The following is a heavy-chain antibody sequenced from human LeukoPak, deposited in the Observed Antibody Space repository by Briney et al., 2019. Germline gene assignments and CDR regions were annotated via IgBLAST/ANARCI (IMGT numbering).Heavy chain of an antibody. CDR1: GFTFSSYA. Sequence: GSLRLSCAASGFTFSSYAMSWIRQPPGKGLEWIGSIYYSGSTYYNPSLKGRVTISVDTSKNQFSLKLSSVTAADTAVYYCARHPSYQTYSSSWYNYYYYYMDVWGKGTTVTVSS. V-gene: IGHV4-39*01. CDR2: IYYSGST. CDR3: ARHPSYQTYSSSWYNYYYYYMDV. D-gene: IGHD6-13*01. J-gene: IGHJ6*03.